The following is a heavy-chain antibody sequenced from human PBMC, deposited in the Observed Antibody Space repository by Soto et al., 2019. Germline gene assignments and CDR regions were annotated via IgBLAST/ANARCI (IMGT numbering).Heavy chain of an antibody. Sequence: SETLSLXCTASGGSISSYYWSWIRQPPGKGLEWIGYIYYSGSTNYNPSLKSRVTISVDASKNQFSLKLSSVTAADTAVYYCARGDDYIWGSYPSFDYWGQGTLVTVSS. CDR2: IYYSGST. V-gene: IGHV4-59*01. J-gene: IGHJ4*02. CDR3: ARGDDYIWGSYPSFDY. CDR1: GGSISSYY. D-gene: IGHD3-16*02.